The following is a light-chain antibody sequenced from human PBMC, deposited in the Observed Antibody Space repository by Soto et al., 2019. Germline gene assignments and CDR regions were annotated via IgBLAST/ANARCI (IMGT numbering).Light chain of an antibody. V-gene: IGLV2-14*01. CDR1: SSDVGGYNY. CDR3: SSYTSSIS. J-gene: IGLJ2*01. CDR2: DVN. Sequence: QSALTQPASVSGSPGQSITISCTGTSSDVGGYNYVSWYQQHPGKAPKHMIYDVNTRPSGVSNRFSGSKSGNTASLTISGLQAADEADYYCSSYTSSISFGGGTKLTVL.